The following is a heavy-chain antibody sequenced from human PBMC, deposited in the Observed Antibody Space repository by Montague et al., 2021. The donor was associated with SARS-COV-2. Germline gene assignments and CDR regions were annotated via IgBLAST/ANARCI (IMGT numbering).Heavy chain of an antibody. V-gene: IGHV4-39*01. CDR3: ARGPKMYGELADY. CDR1: GGSVRSSHDC. J-gene: IGHJ4*02. CDR2: YYYTGNT. Sequence: SETLSLTCTVSGGSVRSSHDCWGWIRQPPGKGLDWIANYYYTGNTNYNPSLKSRVTISADTSNNQFSLKLSSVTAADTAVYYCARGPKMYGELADYWGQGTLVTVSS. D-gene: IGHD4-17*01.